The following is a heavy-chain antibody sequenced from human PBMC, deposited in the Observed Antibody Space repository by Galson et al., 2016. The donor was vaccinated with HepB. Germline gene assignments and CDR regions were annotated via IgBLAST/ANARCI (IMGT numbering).Heavy chain of an antibody. CDR3: ARERGAIGGADS. CDR1: GGSISGHY. J-gene: IGHJ4*02. Sequence: SETLSLTCSVSGGSISGHYLSWIRQPPGKGLEWIGYIHYSGITKYNSSLKSRVTISTDTSETQFSLKLNSVTAADTAVYYCARERGAIGGADSWGQGILVTVSS. D-gene: IGHD3-10*01. V-gene: IGHV4-59*11. CDR2: IHYSGIT.